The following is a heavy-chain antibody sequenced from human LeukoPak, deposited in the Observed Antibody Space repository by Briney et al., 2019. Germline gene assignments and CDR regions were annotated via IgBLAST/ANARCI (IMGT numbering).Heavy chain of an antibody. CDR2: ISAYTGNS. J-gene: IGHJ4*02. CDR1: GYTFSIYG. D-gene: IGHD3-3*01. V-gene: IGHV1-18*01. CDR3: ARDGKARYDFRENDC. Sequence: ASVKVSCKASGYTFSIYGITWVRQAPGQGLEWMGWISAYTGNSNYAQKFQDRVTITTDTSTSTAYMELRSLRSDDTAVYYCARDGKARYDFRENDCWGQGTLVTVSS.